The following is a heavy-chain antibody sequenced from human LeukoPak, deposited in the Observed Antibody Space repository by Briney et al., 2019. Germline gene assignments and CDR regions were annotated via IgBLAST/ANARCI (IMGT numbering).Heavy chain of an antibody. CDR3: VKATRGNLWNGLPWDHSDK. J-gene: IGHJ4*02. CDR1: GFTFSNYG. V-gene: IGHV3-30*18. D-gene: IGHD3-3*01. CDR2: ISDDGDNK. Sequence: GGSLRLPCAASGFTFSNYGMHWVRQPPGKGLEWVTFISDDGDNKHYADSVKGRLTASRDNSKSTLFLQMNSLRVEDTAVYYCVKATRGNLWNGLPWDHSDKWGQGTLVTVSS.